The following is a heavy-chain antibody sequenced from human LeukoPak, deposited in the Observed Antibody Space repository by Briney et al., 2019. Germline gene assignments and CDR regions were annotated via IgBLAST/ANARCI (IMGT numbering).Heavy chain of an antibody. CDR2: ISSSSSTI. J-gene: IGHJ3*02. CDR1: GFTFSSYS. Sequence: GGSLRLSCAASGFTFSSYSMNWVRQAPGKGLEWVSYISSSSSTIYYADSVKGRFTISRDNAKNSLYLQMNSLRAEDTAVYYCAKDLRPRRVADAFDIWGQGTMVTVSS. CDR3: AKDLRPRRVADAFDI. D-gene: IGHD3-3*01. V-gene: IGHV3-48*04.